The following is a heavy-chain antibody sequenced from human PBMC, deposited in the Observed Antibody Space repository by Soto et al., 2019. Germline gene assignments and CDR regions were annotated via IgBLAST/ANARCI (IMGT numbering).Heavy chain of an antibody. CDR2: ISSSGSTI. Sequence: GGSLRLSCAASGFTFSDYYMSWIRQAPGKGLEWVSYISSSGSTIYYADSVKGRFTISKDNAKNSLYLKTNSLRAEDTAVYYCARVKVRAAAGTLAGLDYWGQGTLVTVSS. CDR1: GFTFSDYY. V-gene: IGHV3-11*01. D-gene: IGHD6-13*01. J-gene: IGHJ4*02. CDR3: ARVKVRAAAGTLAGLDY.